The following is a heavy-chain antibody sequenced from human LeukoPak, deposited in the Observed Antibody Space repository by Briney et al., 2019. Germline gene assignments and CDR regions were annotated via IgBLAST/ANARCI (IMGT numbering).Heavy chain of an antibody. Sequence: PLETLSLTCAVYGGSFSGYYWSWIRQPPGKGLEWMGEINHSGSTNYNPSLKSRVTISVDTSKNQFSLKLTSVTAADTAVYYCARGQGTVTTHWGQGTLVTVSS. V-gene: IGHV4-34*01. CDR1: GGSFSGYY. CDR2: INHSGST. J-gene: IGHJ4*02. CDR3: ARGQGTVTTH. D-gene: IGHD4-17*01.